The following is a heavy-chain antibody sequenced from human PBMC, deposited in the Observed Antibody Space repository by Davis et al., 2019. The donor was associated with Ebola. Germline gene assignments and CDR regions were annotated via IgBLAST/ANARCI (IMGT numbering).Heavy chain of an antibody. J-gene: IGHJ4*02. CDR1: GGSISSGGYY. Sequence: SETLSLTCTVSGGSISSGGYYWSWIRQHPGKGLEWIGYIYYSGSTSYNPSLKSRVTISLDTSKNQFSLMLTSVTAADTAVYYCARLGFLGGQFDFWGQGTLVTVSA. CDR3: ARLGFLGGQFDF. CDR2: IYYSGST. D-gene: IGHD3-16*01. V-gene: IGHV4-31*03.